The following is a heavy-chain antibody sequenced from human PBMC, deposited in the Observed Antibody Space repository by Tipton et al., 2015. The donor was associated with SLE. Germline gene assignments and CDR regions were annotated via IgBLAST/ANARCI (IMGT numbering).Heavy chain of an antibody. Sequence: SLRLSCAASGFTFSNYWMNWVRQAPGKGLEWVANIKEDGSEKYYEDSVKGRFTISRDNARNSLYLEMNSLRAEDTAVYYCARSTGVYFDYWGQGSLVSVSS. V-gene: IGHV3-7*01. CDR1: GFTFSNYW. J-gene: IGHJ4*02. CDR3: ARSTGVYFDY. CDR2: IKEDGSEK.